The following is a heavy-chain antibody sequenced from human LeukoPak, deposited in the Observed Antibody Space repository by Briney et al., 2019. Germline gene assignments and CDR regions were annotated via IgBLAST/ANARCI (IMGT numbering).Heavy chain of an antibody. D-gene: IGHD3-3*01. J-gene: IGHJ4*02. V-gene: IGHV3-23*01. CDR3: AKGDFWSGYRQSG. CDR1: GFTFSSYA. Sequence: GGSLRLSCAASGFTFSSYAMSWVRQAPGKGLEWVSAISGSGGGTYYADSVKGRFTISRDNSKNTLYLQMNSLRAEDTAVYYCAKGDFWSGYRQSGWGQGTLVTVSS. CDR2: ISGSGGGT.